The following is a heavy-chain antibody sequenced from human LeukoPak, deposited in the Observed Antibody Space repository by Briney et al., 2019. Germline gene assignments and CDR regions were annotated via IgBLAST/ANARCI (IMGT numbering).Heavy chain of an antibody. CDR1: GGSISRGGYY. J-gene: IGHJ4*02. D-gene: IGHD5-24*01. CDR3: ARGGRDGYTLYPLDY. V-gene: IGHV4-31*03. CDR2: IYYSGST. Sequence: PSQTLSLTCTVSGGSISRGGYYWSWIRQHPGKGLEWIGYIYYSGSTYYNPSLKSRLTISVDTSKNQFSLKLRSVTAADTAVYYCARGGRDGYTLYPLDYWGQGTLVTVSS.